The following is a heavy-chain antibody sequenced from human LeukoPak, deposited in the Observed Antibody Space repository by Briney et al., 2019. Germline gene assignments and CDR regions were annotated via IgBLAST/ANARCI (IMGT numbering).Heavy chain of an antibody. Sequence: GGSLRLSCAASGFTFSSYSMNWVRQAPGKGLEWISYITSSSSSMYYADSVKGRFTISRDNAKNSLYLQMNSLRAEDTAVYYCFFRITIFGVVIIWVYYYYYYYMDVWGKGTTVTVSS. J-gene: IGHJ6*03. D-gene: IGHD3-3*01. CDR2: ITSSSSSM. CDR3: FFRITIFGVVIIWVYYYYYYYMDV. CDR1: GFTFSSYS. V-gene: IGHV3-48*04.